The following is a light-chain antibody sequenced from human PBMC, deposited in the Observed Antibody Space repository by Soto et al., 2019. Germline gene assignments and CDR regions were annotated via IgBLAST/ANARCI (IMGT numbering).Light chain of an antibody. CDR1: QGSRHD. Sequence: DIQMTQSPSSLSASVGDRFTITRRASQGSRHDLGWYQQKPGTAPKRLIYAASRLQSGVPSRFSGSGSGTEFTLTISSMQPEAFATYYCLHHNTYPRTFGQVTKVEIK. V-gene: IGKV1-17*01. CDR3: LHHNTYPRT. J-gene: IGKJ1*01. CDR2: AAS.